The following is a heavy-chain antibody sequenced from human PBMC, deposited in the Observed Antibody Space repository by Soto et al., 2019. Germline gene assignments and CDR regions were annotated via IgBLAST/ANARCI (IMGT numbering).Heavy chain of an antibody. CDR1: GGSISSSSYY. CDR3: ARCSGCICYDGSKTSGQWDY. D-gene: IGHD2-15*01. V-gene: IGHV4-39*01. Sequence: SETLSLTCTVSGGSISSSSYYWGWIRKPPGKGLEWIGSIYYSGSTYYNPSLKSRVTISVDTSKNQFSLKLSSVTAADTAVYYCARCSGCICYDGSKTSGQWDYWGQGTLVTVSS. CDR2: IYYSGST. J-gene: IGHJ4*02.